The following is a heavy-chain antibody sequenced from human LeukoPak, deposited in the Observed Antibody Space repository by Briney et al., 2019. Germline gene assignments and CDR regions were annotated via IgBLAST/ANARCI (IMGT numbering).Heavy chain of an antibody. J-gene: IGHJ5*02. CDR2: IYPGDSDT. D-gene: IGHD3-10*01. V-gene: IGHV5-51*01. Sequence: GESLKISCKGSGYSFTSYWIGWVRQLPGKGLEWMGIIYPGDSDTRYSPSFQGQVTISADKSISTAYLQWSSLKASDTAMYYCATLWGSGSLVNWFDPWGQGTLVTVSS. CDR3: ATLWGSGSLVNWFDP. CDR1: GYSFTSYW.